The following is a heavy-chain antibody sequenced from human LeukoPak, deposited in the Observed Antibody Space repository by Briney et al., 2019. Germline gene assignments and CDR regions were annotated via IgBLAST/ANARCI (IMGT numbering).Heavy chain of an antibody. CDR1: GYSFTSHY. J-gene: IGHJ4*02. CDR2: INPSGGST. D-gene: IGHD1-26*01. Sequence: ASVKVSCKASGYSFTSHYMHWVRQAPGQGLEWMGLINPSGGSTSYAQKFQGRVTMTRDMSTSTVYMELSSLRSEDTAVYYCARSFSGSYRLGGYYFDYWGQGTLVTVSS. CDR3: ARSFSGSYRLGGYYFDY. V-gene: IGHV1-46*01.